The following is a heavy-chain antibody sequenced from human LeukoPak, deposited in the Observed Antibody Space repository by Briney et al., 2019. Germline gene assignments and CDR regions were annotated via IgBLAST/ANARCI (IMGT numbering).Heavy chain of an antibody. CDR3: ARDPSNTSGYQIYFDY. V-gene: IGHV1-18*01. D-gene: IGHD3-3*01. Sequence: GASVKVSCKASGYTFRNYGIIWVRQAPGQGLEWMGWISAYNGDTHYAQKLQGRVTMTTDTSTSTAYMELRSLRSDDTAVYYCARDPSNTSGYQIYFDYWGQGTLVTVSS. J-gene: IGHJ4*02. CDR1: GYTFRNYG. CDR2: ISAYNGDT.